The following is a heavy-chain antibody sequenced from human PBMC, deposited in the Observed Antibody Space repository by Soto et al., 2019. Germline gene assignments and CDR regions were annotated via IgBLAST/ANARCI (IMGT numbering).Heavy chain of an antibody. V-gene: IGHV3-73*02. D-gene: IGHD1-26*01. Sequence: EVQLVESGGGLVQPGGSLKLSYAASGFTFSGSAMHWVRQASGKGLEWVGRIRSKANSYATAYAASVKGRFTISRDDSKNTAYLQMNSLKTEDTAVYYCSRLVGATSSFDYWGQGTLVTVSS. CDR1: GFTFSGSA. J-gene: IGHJ4*02. CDR3: SRLVGATSSFDY. CDR2: IRSKANSYAT.